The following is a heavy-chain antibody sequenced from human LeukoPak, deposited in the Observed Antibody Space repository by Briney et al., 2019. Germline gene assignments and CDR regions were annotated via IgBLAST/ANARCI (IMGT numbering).Heavy chain of an antibody. Sequence: AASVKVSCKASGGTFSSYAISWVRQAPGQGLEWMGRIIPILGIANYAQKFQGRVTITADKSTSTAYMELSSLRSEDTAVYYCARVGSGGQLTKAGDDWGQGTLVTVSS. CDR3: ARVGSGGQLTKAGDD. CDR2: IIPILGIA. D-gene: IGHD2-15*01. V-gene: IGHV1-69*04. J-gene: IGHJ4*02. CDR1: GGTFSSYA.